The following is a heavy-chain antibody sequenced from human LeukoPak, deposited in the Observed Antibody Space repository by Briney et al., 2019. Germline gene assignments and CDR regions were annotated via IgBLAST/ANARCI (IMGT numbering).Heavy chain of an antibody. CDR3: AKIRHISAAGPHWYFDL. J-gene: IGHJ2*01. CDR1: GGSMSSFY. V-gene: IGHV4-4*07. CDR2: IYTSGSTNS. Sequence: PSETLSLTCTVSGGSMSSFYWSWIRHPAGKGLEWIGRIYTSGSTNSNSNPSLKSRVTLSVDTSKNQFSLNLTSVTAAAPAVYYCAKIRHISAAGPHWYFDLWGRGTLVTVSS. D-gene: IGHD6-13*01.